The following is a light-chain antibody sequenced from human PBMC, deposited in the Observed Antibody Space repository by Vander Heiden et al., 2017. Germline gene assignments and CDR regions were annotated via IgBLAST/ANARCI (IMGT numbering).Light chain of an antibody. Sequence: QSALTQPASVSGSPGQSITISCTGTSSDVGSYNLVSWYQQHTGKAPKLMSYEGSKRPSGVSNRFSGSKSGNTASLTISGLQAEDEADYYCCSYAGSSTDVVFGGGTKLTVL. CDR3: CSYAGSSTDVV. V-gene: IGLV2-23*01. CDR1: SSDVGSYNL. J-gene: IGLJ2*01. CDR2: EGS.